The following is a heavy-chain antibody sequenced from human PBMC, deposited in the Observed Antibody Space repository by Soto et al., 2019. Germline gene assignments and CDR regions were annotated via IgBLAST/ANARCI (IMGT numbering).Heavy chain of an antibody. Sequence: KQSQTLSLTCAVYGGSFSGYYWSWIRQPPGKGLEWIGEINHSGSTNYNPSLKSRVTISVDTSKNQFSLKLSSVTAADTAVYYCARVRITIFGGVSPQYGMDVWGQGTTVTVSS. CDR1: GGSFSGYY. J-gene: IGHJ6*02. D-gene: IGHD3-3*01. CDR2: INHSGST. CDR3: ARVRITIFGGVSPQYGMDV. V-gene: IGHV4-34*01.